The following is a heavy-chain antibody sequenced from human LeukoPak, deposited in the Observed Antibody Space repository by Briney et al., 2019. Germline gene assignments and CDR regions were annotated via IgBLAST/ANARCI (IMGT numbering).Heavy chain of an antibody. J-gene: IGHJ6*03. V-gene: IGHV3-21*01. D-gene: IGHD6-13*01. CDR1: GFTFSSYS. Sequence: PGGSLRLSCAASGFTFSSYSMNWVRQAPGKGLEWVSSISSSSSYIYYADSVKGRLTISRDNAKNSLYLQMNSLRAEDTAVYYCAREGGIAAAGRSYYYYMDVWGKGTTVTVSS. CDR3: AREGGIAAAGRSYYYYMDV. CDR2: ISSSSSYI.